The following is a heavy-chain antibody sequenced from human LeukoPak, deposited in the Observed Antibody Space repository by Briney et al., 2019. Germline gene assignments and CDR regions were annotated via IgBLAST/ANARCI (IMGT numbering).Heavy chain of an antibody. CDR1: GFTFSDYY. Sequence: GGSLRLSCAASGFTFSDYYMSWIRQAPGKGLEWVSYISSSSYTNYADSVKGRFTISRDNAKNSLYLQMNSLRAEDTAVYYCARGGDSGYYYGSGSYNLWFDPWGQGTLVTVSS. CDR2: ISSSSYT. J-gene: IGHJ5*02. D-gene: IGHD3-10*01. V-gene: IGHV3-11*06. CDR3: ARGGDSGYYYGSGSYNLWFDP.